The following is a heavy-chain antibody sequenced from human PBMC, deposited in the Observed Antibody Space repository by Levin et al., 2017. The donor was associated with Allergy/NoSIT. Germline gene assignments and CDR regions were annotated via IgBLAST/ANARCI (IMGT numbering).Heavy chain of an antibody. Sequence: GGSLRLSCTASGFTFSTYWMTWVRQAPGKGLEWVANIKQDGSEKYYVDSVKGRFTISRDNANNSLYLQMNSLRAEDTAVYYCARRMSGWFDPWGQGTLVTVSS. J-gene: IGHJ5*02. CDR1: GFTFSTYW. CDR2: IKQDGSEK. D-gene: IGHD1-26*01. CDR3: ARRMSGWFDP. V-gene: IGHV3-7*04.